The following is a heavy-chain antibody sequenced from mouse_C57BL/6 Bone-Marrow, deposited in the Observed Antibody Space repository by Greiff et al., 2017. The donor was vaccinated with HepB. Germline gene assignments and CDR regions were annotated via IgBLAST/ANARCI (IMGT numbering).Heavy chain of an antibody. CDR2: IDPSDSET. V-gene: IGHV1-52*01. Sequence: QVQLQQPGAELVRPGSSVKLSCKASGYTFTSYWMHWVKQRPIQGLEWIGNIDPSDSETHYNQKFKDKATLTVDKSSSTAYMQLSSLTSEDSAVYYCARMAYYSNIPYAMDYWGQGPSVTVSS. CDR1: GYTFTSYW. D-gene: IGHD2-5*01. CDR3: ARMAYYSNIPYAMDY. J-gene: IGHJ4*01.